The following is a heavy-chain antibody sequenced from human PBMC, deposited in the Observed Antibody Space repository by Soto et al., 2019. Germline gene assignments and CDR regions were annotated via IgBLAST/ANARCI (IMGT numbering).Heavy chain of an antibody. D-gene: IGHD6-6*01. J-gene: IGHJ6*02. CDR3: ARDLPYSSSFDYYYGMDV. CDR2: IKQDGSEK. V-gene: IGHV3-7*05. Sequence: HPGGSLRLSCAASGFTFSSYWMSWVRQAPGKGLEWVANIKQDGSEKYYVDSVKGRFTISRDNAKNSLYLQMNSLRAEDTAVYYCARDLPYSSSFDYYYGMDVWGQGTTVTVSS. CDR1: GFTFSSYW.